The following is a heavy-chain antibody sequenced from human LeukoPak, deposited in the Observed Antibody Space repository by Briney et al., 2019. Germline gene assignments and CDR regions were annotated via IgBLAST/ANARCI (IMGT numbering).Heavy chain of an antibody. D-gene: IGHD5-18*01. V-gene: IGHV1-8*01. J-gene: IGHJ4*02. Sequence: ASVKVSCKASGYTFTSYDINWVRQATGQGLEWMGWMNPNSGNTGYAQKFQGRVTMTRNTSISTAYMELSSLRSEDTAVYYCARAPRGSYGRRDGYNPLGYWGQGTLVTVSS. CDR3: ARAPRGSYGRRDGYNPLGY. CDR1: GYTFTSYD. CDR2: MNPNSGNT.